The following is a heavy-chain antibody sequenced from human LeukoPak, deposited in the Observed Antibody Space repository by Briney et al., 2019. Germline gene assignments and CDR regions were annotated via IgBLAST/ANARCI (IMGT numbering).Heavy chain of an antibody. Sequence: ASVKISCKASGYTFTSYGISWVRQAPGQGLEWMGWISAYNGNTNYAQKLQGRVTMTTDTSTSTAYMELRSLRSEDTAVYYCARERAVTIDYWSQGTLVTVSS. CDR1: GYTFTSYG. J-gene: IGHJ4*02. V-gene: IGHV1-18*01. CDR3: ARERAVTIDY. D-gene: IGHD6-19*01. CDR2: ISAYNGNT.